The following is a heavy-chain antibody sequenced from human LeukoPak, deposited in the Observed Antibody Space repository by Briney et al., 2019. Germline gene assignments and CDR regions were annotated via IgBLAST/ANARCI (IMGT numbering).Heavy chain of an antibody. Sequence: SETLSLTCTVSGYSITSGYYWGWIRQPPGKGLEWIGNIYQSGSAYYNPSLRSRVTISVDTSKTQFALKLRSVTAADTAVYCLSGLIFGNDYGDYNFGPWGQGTLVTVSS. V-gene: IGHV4-38-2*02. CDR2: IYQSGSA. CDR1: GYSITSGYY. D-gene: IGHD4-17*01. CDR3: SGLIFGNDYGDYNFGP. J-gene: IGHJ5*02.